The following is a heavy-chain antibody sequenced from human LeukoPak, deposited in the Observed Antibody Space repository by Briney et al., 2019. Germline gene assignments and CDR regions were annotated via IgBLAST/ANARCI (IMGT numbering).Heavy chain of an antibody. CDR3: AKLTPLRFLEWLFPYYFDY. D-gene: IGHD3-3*01. V-gene: IGHV3-23*01. J-gene: IGHJ4*02. CDR1: GFTFSSYA. CDR2: ISGSGGST. Sequence: GGSLRLSCAASGFTFSSYAVSWVRQAPGKGLEWVSAISGSGGSTYYADSVKGRFTISRDNSKNTLYLRMNSLRAEDTAVYYCAKLTPLRFLEWLFPYYFDYWGQGTLVTVSS.